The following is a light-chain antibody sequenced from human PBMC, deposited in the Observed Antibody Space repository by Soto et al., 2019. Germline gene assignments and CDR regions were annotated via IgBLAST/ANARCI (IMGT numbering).Light chain of an antibody. Sequence: EIILTQSPGTLSLSPGERATLSCRGSQSLSRELLAWYQQKPGQAPRLLMYQTSSRASGVPDRFSGSGSGTDFTLTISELEPEDSAVYYCQHYGGSPAYTFGQGTKLDI. J-gene: IGKJ2*01. CDR2: QTS. CDR3: QHYGGSPAYT. V-gene: IGKV3-20*01. CDR1: QSLSREL.